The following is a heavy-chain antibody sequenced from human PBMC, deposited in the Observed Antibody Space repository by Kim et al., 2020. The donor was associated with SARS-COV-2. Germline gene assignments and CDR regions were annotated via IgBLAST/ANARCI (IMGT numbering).Heavy chain of an antibody. CDR1: GGTFSSYA. Sequence: SVKVSCKASGGTFSSYAISWVRQAPGQGLEWMGGIIPIFGTANYAQKFQGRVTITADESTSTAYMELSSLRSEDTAVYYCARALYYDILTGSGQGAFDIWGQGKMVTVSS. CDR2: IIPIFGTA. J-gene: IGHJ3*02. D-gene: IGHD3-9*01. CDR3: ARALYYDILTGSGQGAFDI. V-gene: IGHV1-69*13.